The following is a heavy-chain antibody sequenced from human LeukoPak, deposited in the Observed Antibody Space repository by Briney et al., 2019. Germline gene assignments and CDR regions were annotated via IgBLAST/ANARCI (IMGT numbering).Heavy chain of an antibody. D-gene: IGHD4-23*01. CDR1: GSIFSIYA. Sequence: PGGSLRLSCATSGSIFSIYAMTWIRQAPGKGLEWVSYISSSGSTIYYADSVKGRFTISRDNAKNSLYLQMNSLRAEDTAVYYCARTTVVTPGLLDWFDPWGQGTLVTVSS. J-gene: IGHJ5*02. V-gene: IGHV3-11*01. CDR3: ARTTVVTPGLLDWFDP. CDR2: ISSSGSTI.